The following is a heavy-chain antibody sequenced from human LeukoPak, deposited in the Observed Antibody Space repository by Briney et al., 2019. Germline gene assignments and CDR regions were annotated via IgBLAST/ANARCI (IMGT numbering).Heavy chain of an antibody. CDR3: AKWGYPHYYMDV. J-gene: IGHJ6*03. V-gene: IGHV3-23*01. CDR1: GITLSNYG. Sequence: GGSLRLSCAVSGITLSNYGMSWVRQVPGKGLEWVAGISDSGGRTNYADSVKGRFTISRDNSKNTLYLQMNSLRAEDTAVYYCAKWGYPHYYMDVWGKGTTVTVSS. D-gene: IGHD3-16*02. CDR2: ISDSGGRT.